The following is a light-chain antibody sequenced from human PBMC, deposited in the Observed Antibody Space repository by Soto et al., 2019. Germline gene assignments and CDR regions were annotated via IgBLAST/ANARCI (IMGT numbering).Light chain of an antibody. Sequence: DIQMTQSPSSVSASVGDRVTITCRASQGISSWLAWYQRKPGRAPKLLIYAASRLQAGVPSRFSGGGSGTEFTLTISSLQPEDFATYYCQQLNSYPLTFGGGTKVEI. V-gene: IGKV1-12*01. CDR2: AAS. J-gene: IGKJ4*01. CDR1: QGISSW. CDR3: QQLNSYPLT.